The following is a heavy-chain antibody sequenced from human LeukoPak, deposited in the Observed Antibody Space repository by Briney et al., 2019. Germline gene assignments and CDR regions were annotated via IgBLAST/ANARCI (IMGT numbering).Heavy chain of an antibody. V-gene: IGHV1-2*02. J-gene: IGHJ4*02. Sequence: GASVKVSCKASGYTFTGYYMHWVRQAPGQGLEWMGWINPNSGGTNYAQKFQGRVTMTRDTSISTAYMELSRLRSDDTAVYYCARDFDCGGDCSGLDYWGQGTLVTVSS. D-gene: IGHD2-21*01. CDR1: GYTFTGYY. CDR2: INPNSGGT. CDR3: ARDFDCGGDCSGLDY.